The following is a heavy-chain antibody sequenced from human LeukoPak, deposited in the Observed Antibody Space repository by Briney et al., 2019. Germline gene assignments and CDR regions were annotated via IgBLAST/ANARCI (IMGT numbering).Heavy chain of an antibody. V-gene: IGHV1-69*13. CDR1: GGTFSSYA. J-gene: IGHJ6*03. CDR2: IIPIFGTA. Sequence: ASVKVSCKASGGTFSSYAISWVRQAPGQGLEWMGGIIPIFGTANYAQKFQGRVTITADESTSTAYMELSSLRSEDTAVYYCARGREIAASHYMDVWGKGTTVTVSS. CDR3: ARGREIAASHYMDV. D-gene: IGHD6-6*01.